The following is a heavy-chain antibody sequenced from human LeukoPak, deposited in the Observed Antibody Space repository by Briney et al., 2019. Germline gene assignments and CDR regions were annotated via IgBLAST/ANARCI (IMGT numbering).Heavy chain of an antibody. J-gene: IGHJ4*02. CDR3: ARCGDTPPFDY. CDR1: GGSFSGYY. D-gene: IGHD4-17*01. V-gene: IGHV4-34*01. Sequence: PSETLSLTCAVYGGSFSGYYWSWIRQPPGKGLEWIGEINHSGSTNYNPSPKSRVTISVDTSKNQFSLKLSSVTAADTAVYYCARCGDTPPFDYWGQGTLVTVSS. CDR2: INHSGST.